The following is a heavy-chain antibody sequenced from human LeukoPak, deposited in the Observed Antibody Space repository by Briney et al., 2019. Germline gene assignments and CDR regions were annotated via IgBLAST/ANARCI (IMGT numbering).Heavy chain of an antibody. Sequence: ATVKVSCKASGYTFTSYGISWVRQAPGQGLEWMGWISAYNGNTNYAQKLQGRVTMTTDTSTSTAYMELRSLRSDDTGVYYCARETSYGDYRIARSGMDVWGQGTTVTVSS. CDR1: GYTFTSYG. CDR2: ISAYNGNT. D-gene: IGHD4-17*01. J-gene: IGHJ6*02. CDR3: ARETSYGDYRIARSGMDV. V-gene: IGHV1-18*01.